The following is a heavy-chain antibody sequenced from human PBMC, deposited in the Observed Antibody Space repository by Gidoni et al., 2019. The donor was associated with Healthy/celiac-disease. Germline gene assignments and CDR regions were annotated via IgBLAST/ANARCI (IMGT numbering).Heavy chain of an antibody. CDR1: GFTFSSYG. D-gene: IGHD1-26*01. V-gene: IGHV3-33*01. CDR3: AREPSGVGATYYFDY. J-gene: IGHJ4*02. Sequence: QVQLVESGGGVVQPGRSLRLSCAASGFTFSSYGMHWVRQVPGKGLEWLAVIWYDGSNKYYADSVKGRFTISRDNSKNTLYLQMNSLRAEDTAVYYCAREPSGVGATYYFDYWGQGTLVTVSS. CDR2: IWYDGSNK.